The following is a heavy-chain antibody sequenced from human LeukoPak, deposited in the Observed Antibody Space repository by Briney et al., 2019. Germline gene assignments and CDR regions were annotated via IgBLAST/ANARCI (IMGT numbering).Heavy chain of an antibody. V-gene: IGHV1-2*02. Sequence: ASVKVSCKASGYTFTAYYMHWVRQAPGQGLEWMGWINPNSGGTNYAQKFQGRVTMTRGTSISTAYMELRRLRSDDTAVYYCARVDIVATNHQDFDYWGQGTLVTVSS. J-gene: IGHJ4*02. CDR2: INPNSGGT. CDR1: GYTFTAYY. CDR3: ARVDIVATNHQDFDY. D-gene: IGHD5-12*01.